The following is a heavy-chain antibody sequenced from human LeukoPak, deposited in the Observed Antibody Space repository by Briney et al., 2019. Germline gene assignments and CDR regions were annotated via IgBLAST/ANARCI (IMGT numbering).Heavy chain of an antibody. J-gene: IGHJ3*02. CDR3: ARQSGVLRFLEWSPGPFDAFDI. D-gene: IGHD3-3*01. CDR2: IYPGDSDT. CDR1: GYIFTNYW. V-gene: IGHV5-51*01. Sequence: GESLKISCKGSGYIFTNYWIGWVRQMPGKGLEWMGIIYPGDSDTRYSPSFQGQVTISADKSISTAYLQWSSLKASDTAMYYCARQSGVLRFLEWSPGPFDAFDIWGQGTIITVSS.